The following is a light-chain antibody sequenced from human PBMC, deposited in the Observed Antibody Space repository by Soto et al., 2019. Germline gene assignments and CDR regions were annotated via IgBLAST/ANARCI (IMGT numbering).Light chain of an antibody. V-gene: IGKV1-27*01. CDR3: QKYSSVPV. CDR1: QGIRNF. Sequence: DIQMTQSPPSLSASVGDRVTITCRASQGIRNFVAWYQQKPGKAPKLLIYAASTLQSGVPSRFSGSGSGKDFPLTINSLHPEDVATYSCQKYSSVPVFGPGTKVEIK. J-gene: IGKJ3*01. CDR2: AAS.